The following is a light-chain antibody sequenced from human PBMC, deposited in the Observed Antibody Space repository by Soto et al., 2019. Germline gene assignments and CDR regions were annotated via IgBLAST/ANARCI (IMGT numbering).Light chain of an antibody. V-gene: IGKV1-12*01. CDR2: AAS. J-gene: IGKJ1*01. CDR3: QQADSVPPT. Sequence: DIQMTQSPSSVSASVGDRVTITCRASQGVRSWLAWYQQKPGKAPRLLIYAASSLQSGVPSRFSGSGSGTDXTXTXXSLXXXDFATYYCQQADSVPPTFGQGTKVEVK. CDR1: QGVRSW.